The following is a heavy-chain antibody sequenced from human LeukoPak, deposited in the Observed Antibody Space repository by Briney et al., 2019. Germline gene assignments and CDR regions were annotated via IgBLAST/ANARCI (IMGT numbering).Heavy chain of an antibody. CDR1: GFTFSSYG. J-gene: IGHJ6*02. Sequence: GGSLRLSCAASGFTFSSYGMHWVRQAPGKGLEWVAVISYDGSNKYYADSVKGRFTISRDNSKNTLYLQMNSLRAEDTAVYYCAKGGLRYFDWLSQDGMDVWGQGTTVTVSS. CDR3: AKGGLRYFDWLSQDGMDV. CDR2: ISYDGSNK. V-gene: IGHV3-30*18. D-gene: IGHD3-9*01.